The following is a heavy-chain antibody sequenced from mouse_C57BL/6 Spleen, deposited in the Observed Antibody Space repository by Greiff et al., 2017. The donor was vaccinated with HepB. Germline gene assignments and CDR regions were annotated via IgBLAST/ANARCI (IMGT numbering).Heavy chain of an antibody. CDR1: GYTFTSYW. V-gene: IGHV1-64*01. CDR3: SSSVVATNYLYFDV. J-gene: IGHJ1*03. D-gene: IGHD1-1*01. CDR2: IHPNSGST. Sequence: QVQLQQPGAELVKPGASVKLSCKASGYTFTSYWMHWVKQRPGQGLEWIGMIHPNSGSTNYNEKFKSKATLTVDKSSSTAYMQLSSLTSEDSAVYYCSSSVVATNYLYFDVWGTGTTVTVSS.